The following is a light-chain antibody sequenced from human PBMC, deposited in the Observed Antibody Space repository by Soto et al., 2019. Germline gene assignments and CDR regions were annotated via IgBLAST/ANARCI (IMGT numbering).Light chain of an antibody. CDR2: GAS. CDR3: QHYNNWPPWT. V-gene: IGKV3-15*01. J-gene: IGKJ1*01. CDR1: QSVSSN. Sequence: EIVMTQSPGTLSVSPGERATLSCRASQSVSSNVAWYQQKPGQAPRLLIYGASTRATGIPARFSGSGSGTEFTLTISSLPSEAFAVYYCQHYNNWPPWTFGKGTKVEIK.